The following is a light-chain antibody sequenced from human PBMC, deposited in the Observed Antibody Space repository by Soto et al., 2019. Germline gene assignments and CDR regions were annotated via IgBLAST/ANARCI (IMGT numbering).Light chain of an antibody. CDR1: SRHVGDYNY. J-gene: IGLJ1*01. Sequence: HSSLTQPPTVSGSPGQSITISYTRPSRHVGDYNYVSWYQQHPGKAPKLMIYEVSNRPSGVSNRFSGSKSGNTASLTISGLQAEDEADYYCSSYTRSSTLYVFGTGTKVTVL. CDR3: SSYTRSSTLYV. CDR2: EVS. V-gene: IGLV2-14*01.